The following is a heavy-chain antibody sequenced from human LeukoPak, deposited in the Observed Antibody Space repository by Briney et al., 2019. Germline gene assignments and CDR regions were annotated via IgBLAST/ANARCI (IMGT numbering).Heavy chain of an antibody. Sequence: ASVKVSCKASGFTFTAYYMHWVRQAPGQGLEWMGWINPNSGATYYEQKFQGRVTMTRDTSISTAYMEVSRLRSDDSAVYYCARYMAAAGTFDYWDQGTLVTVSS. D-gene: IGHD6-13*01. CDR3: ARYMAAAGTFDY. CDR2: INPNSGAT. J-gene: IGHJ4*02. V-gene: IGHV1-2*02. CDR1: GFTFTAYY.